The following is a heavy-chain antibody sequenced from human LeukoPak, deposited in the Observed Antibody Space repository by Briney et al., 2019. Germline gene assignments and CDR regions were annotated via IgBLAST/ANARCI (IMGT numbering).Heavy chain of an antibody. CDR3: AKDAKRYYYDSSGYPDY. CDR1: GFTFSSYA. D-gene: IGHD3-22*01. V-gene: IGHV3-23*01. CDR2: ISGSGGTT. J-gene: IGHJ4*02. Sequence: GGSLRLSCAASGFTFSSYAVSWVRQAPGKGLEWVSAISGSGGTTYYADSVKGRFTISRDNSKNTLYLQMNSLRAEDTAVYYCAKDAKRYYYDSSGYPDYWGQGTLVTVSS.